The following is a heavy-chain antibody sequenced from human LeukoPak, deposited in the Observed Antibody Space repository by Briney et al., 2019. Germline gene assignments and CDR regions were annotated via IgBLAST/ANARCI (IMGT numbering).Heavy chain of an antibody. Sequence: SETLSLTSIFPGGSISISNYYWSSIRHPPGRELEWIPSINYVGTTYYNPYLKSRVTISVATSKNQFSLSLSSVTAADPAVYLCAIYVVTGSGRFYFDYWGQGSLVTVSS. J-gene: IGHJ4*02. CDR1: GGSISISNYY. CDR2: INYVGTT. D-gene: IGHD3-10*01. CDR3: AIYVVTGSGRFYFDY. V-gene: IGHV4-39*01.